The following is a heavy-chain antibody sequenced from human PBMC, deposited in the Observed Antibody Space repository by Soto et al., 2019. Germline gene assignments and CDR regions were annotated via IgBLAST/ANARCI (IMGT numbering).Heavy chain of an antibody. CDR3: ARGVGAGTYYNQYNWFDP. V-gene: IGHV1-18*01. Sequence: ASVKVSCKASGYTFTSYGISWVRQAPGQGLEWMGWISAYNGNTNYAQKFQGRVTMTTDTSTSTAYMELRSLRSDDTAVYYCARGVGAGTYYNQYNWFDPWGKGTLVPVSS. J-gene: IGHJ5*02. CDR1: GYTFTSYG. D-gene: IGHD3-10*01. CDR2: ISAYNGNT.